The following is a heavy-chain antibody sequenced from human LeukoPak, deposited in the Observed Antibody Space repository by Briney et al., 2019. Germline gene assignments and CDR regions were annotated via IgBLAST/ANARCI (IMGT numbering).Heavy chain of an antibody. V-gene: IGHV3-30*07. Sequence: GGSLRLSCAASGFTFSSYAMHWVRQAPGKGLEWVAVISYDGSNKYYADSVKGRFTISRDNSKNTLYLQMNSLRAEDMAVYYCAKGAYDYIEMGYFDYWGQGTLVTVSS. J-gene: IGHJ4*02. CDR1: GFTFSSYA. D-gene: IGHD5-12*01. CDR3: AKGAYDYIEMGYFDY. CDR2: ISYDGSNK.